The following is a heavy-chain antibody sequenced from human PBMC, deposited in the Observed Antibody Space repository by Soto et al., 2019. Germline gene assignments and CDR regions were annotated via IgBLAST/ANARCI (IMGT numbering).Heavy chain of an antibody. CDR1: GGSISSGGYY. V-gene: IGHV4-31*03. Sequence: QVQLQESGPGLVKPSQTLSLTCTVSGGSISSGGYYWNWIRQHPGKGLEWIGYIYYSGSTYYNPSLKSRITLPIDTSKHQFSLNLSSVTAADTAVYYCARVEMATITTYWGQGTLVTVSS. CDR3: ARVEMATITTY. D-gene: IGHD5-12*01. CDR2: IYYSGST. J-gene: IGHJ4*02.